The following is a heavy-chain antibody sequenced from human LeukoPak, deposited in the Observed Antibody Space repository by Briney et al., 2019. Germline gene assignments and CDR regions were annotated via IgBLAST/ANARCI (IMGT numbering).Heavy chain of an antibody. CDR3: ARAGWATVTKGSWFDP. D-gene: IGHD4-17*01. CDR2: INHSGST. J-gene: IGHJ5*02. V-gene: IGHV4-34*01. CDR1: GGSFSGYY. Sequence: SETLSLTCAVYGGSFSGYYWSWIRQHPGKGLEWIGEINHSGSTNYNPSLKSRVTISVDTSKNQFSLKLSSVTAADTAVYYCARAGWATVTKGSWFDPWGQGTLVTVSS.